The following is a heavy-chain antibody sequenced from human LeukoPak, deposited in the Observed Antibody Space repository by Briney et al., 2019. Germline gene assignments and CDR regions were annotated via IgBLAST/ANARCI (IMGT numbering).Heavy chain of an antibody. CDR2: ISWNSGSI. CDR1: GFTFDDYA. D-gene: IGHD6-13*01. Sequence: GGSLRLSCAASGFTFDDYAMHWVRQAPGKGLEWFSGISWNSGSIGYADSVKGRFTISRDNAKNSLYLQMNSLRAEDTALYYCAKDSRQLASSFDYWGQGTLVTVSS. V-gene: IGHV3-9*01. CDR3: AKDSRQLASSFDY. J-gene: IGHJ4*02.